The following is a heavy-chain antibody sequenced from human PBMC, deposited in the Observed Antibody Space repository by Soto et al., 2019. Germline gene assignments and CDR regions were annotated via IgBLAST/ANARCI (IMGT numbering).Heavy chain of an antibody. CDR3: ARDKRDSSGYSKIYGMDV. Sequence: ASVKVSCKASGYTFTSYGISWVRQAPGQGLEWMGWISAYNGNTNYAQKPQGRVTMTTDTSTSTAYMELRSLRSDDTAVHYCARDKRDSSGYSKIYGMDVWGQGTTVTVSS. D-gene: IGHD3-22*01. CDR2: ISAYNGNT. V-gene: IGHV1-18*01. J-gene: IGHJ6*02. CDR1: GYTFTSYG.